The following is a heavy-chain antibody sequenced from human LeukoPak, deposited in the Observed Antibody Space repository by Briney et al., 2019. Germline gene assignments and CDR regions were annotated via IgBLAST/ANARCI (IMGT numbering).Heavy chain of an antibody. Sequence: GGSLRLSCAASGFTFSSYGMHWVRQAPGKGLEWVAFIRYDGSNKYYADSVKGRFTISIDNSKTTLYLQMNSLRAEDTAVYFCAKAIRPFWSGYDFPFDYWGQGTLVTVSS. CDR3: AKAIRPFWSGYDFPFDY. CDR2: IRYDGSNK. CDR1: GFTFSSYG. V-gene: IGHV3-30*02. D-gene: IGHD3-3*01. J-gene: IGHJ4*02.